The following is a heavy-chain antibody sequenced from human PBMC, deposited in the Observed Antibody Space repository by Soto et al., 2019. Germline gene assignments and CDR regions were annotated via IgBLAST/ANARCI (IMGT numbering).Heavy chain of an antibody. Sequence: QVQLVESGGGEVQPGRSLTISCAASGFTFSTYGMHWVRQTPGKGLEWVAVISYDGTNKFYSDSVKGRFAISRDNFKNPLTLQINSLGADDTAVYSCAKDLQSYGDYDYYCYGMDLWGLGTRVTVS. CDR1: GFTFSTYG. CDR3: AKDLQSYGDYDYYCYGMDL. CDR2: ISYDGTNK. D-gene: IGHD4-17*01. J-gene: IGHJ6*02. V-gene: IGHV3-30*18.